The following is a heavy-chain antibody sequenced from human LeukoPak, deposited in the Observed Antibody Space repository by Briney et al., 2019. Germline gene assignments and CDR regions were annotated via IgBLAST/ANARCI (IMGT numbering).Heavy chain of an antibody. CDR3: ARDPYIKDIVVVPAAILDDY. J-gene: IGHJ4*02. D-gene: IGHD2-2*02. CDR1: GYTFTGYY. Sequence: ASVKVSCKASGYTFTGYYMHWVRQAPGQGLEWMGWINPNSGGTNYAQKFQGRVTMTRDTSISTAYMELSRLRSDDTAVYYCARDPYIKDIVVVPAAILDDYWGQGTLVTVSS. V-gene: IGHV1-2*02. CDR2: INPNSGGT.